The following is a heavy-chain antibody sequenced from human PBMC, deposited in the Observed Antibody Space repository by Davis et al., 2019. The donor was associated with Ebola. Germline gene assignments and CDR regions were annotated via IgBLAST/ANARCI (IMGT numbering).Heavy chain of an antibody. CDR1: GFTVSSNY. CDR2: IYNGGST. Sequence: GGSLRLSCAASGFTVSSNYMSWVRQAPGKGLEWVSVIYNGGSTYYADSVKGRFTISRDNSKNTLYLQMNSLRAEDTAVYYCAKDRQWLVGYGMDVWGQGTTVTVSS. D-gene: IGHD6-19*01. J-gene: IGHJ6*02. V-gene: IGHV3-53*01. CDR3: AKDRQWLVGYGMDV.